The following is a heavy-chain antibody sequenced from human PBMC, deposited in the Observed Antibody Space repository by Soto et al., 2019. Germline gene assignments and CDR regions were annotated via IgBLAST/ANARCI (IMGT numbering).Heavy chain of an antibody. Sequence: ASVKVSCKVSGYTLTELSMHWVRQAPGKGLEWMGGFDPEGGKTIYAQKFQGRVTITEDTSTSTAYMELSSLRSEDTAVYYCARDPSYYGMDVWVPETLLVTVSS. V-gene: IGHV1-24*01. J-gene: IGHJ6*02. CDR3: ARDPSYYGMDV. CDR1: GYTLTELS. CDR2: FDPEGGKT.